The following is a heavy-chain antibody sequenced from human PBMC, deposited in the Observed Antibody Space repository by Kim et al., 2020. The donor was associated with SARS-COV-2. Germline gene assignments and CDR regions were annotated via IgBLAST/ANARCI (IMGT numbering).Heavy chain of an antibody. V-gene: IGHV3-7*01. CDR3: ARDRRYCSGGSCYWGLDY. CDR2: IKQDGSEK. J-gene: IGHJ4*02. Sequence: GGSLRLSCAASGFTFSSYWMSWVRQAPGKGLEWVANIKQDGSEKYYVDSVKGRFTISRDNAKNSLYLQMNSLRAEDTAVYYCARDRRYCSGGSCYWGLDYWGQGTLVTVSS. CDR1: GFTFSSYW. D-gene: IGHD2-15*01.